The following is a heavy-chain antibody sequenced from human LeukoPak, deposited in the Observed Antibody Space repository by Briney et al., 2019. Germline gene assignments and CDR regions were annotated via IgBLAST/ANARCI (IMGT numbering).Heavy chain of an antibody. CDR2: ISTGGGNT. CDR1: GFTFSSYT. CDR3: AKDGGLWISAHWGDS. Sequence: GGSLRLSCTASGFTFSSYTMSWVRQAPGKGPKWVSTISTGGGNTYYADSVQGRFTVSRDDSKNTLYLQMNSLRAEDTAVYYCAKDGGLWISAHWGDSWGRGTLVTVSS. V-gene: IGHV3-23*01. J-gene: IGHJ4*02. D-gene: IGHD2-2*03.